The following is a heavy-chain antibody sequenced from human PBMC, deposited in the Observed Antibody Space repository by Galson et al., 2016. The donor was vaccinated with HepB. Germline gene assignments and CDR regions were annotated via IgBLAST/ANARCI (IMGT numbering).Heavy chain of an antibody. Sequence: SLRLSCAASGFTFSSYWMHWVRQAPGKGLVWVSRINSAGTTTAYADSVEGRFTISRDNAKNTLYLQMDSLRVEDTAVYYCARVPGDRDEQLNDYGIDVWGQGTTVTVSS. CDR1: GFTFSSYW. CDR3: ARVPGDRDEQLNDYGIDV. D-gene: IGHD6-6*01. CDR2: INSAGTTT. J-gene: IGHJ6*02. V-gene: IGHV3-74*01.